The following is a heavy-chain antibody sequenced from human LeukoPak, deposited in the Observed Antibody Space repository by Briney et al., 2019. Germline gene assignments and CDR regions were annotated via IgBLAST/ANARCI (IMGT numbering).Heavy chain of an antibody. Sequence: SETLSLTCTVSGGSISSNYWSWIRQPAGKGLEWIGRIYTSGSTNYNPSLKSRVTISVDKSKNQFSLKLSSVTAADTAVYYCARGDYYYYMDVWGKGTTVTVSS. CDR2: IYTSGST. V-gene: IGHV4-4*07. J-gene: IGHJ6*03. CDR1: GGSISSNY. CDR3: ARGDYYYYMDV.